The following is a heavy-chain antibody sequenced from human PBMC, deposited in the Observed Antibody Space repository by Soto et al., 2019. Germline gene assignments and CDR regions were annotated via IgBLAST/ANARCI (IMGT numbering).Heavy chain of an antibody. CDR2: ISYDGSNK. D-gene: IGHD2-15*01. J-gene: IGHJ4*02. Sequence: QVQLVESGGGVVQPGRSLRLSCAASGFPFSSYGMHWVRQAPGKGLEWVAHISYDGSNKHYTDSMKGRFTISRDNSKNMLYLQMSSLRAEDTAAYYCAGGQYYFDYCGQGTRVSVSS. CDR1: GFPFSSYG. V-gene: IGHV3-30*03. CDR3: AGGQYYFDY.